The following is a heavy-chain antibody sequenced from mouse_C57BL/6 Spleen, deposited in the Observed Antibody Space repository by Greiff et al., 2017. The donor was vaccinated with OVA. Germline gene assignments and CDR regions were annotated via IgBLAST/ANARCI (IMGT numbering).Heavy chain of an antibody. V-gene: IGHV1-50*01. J-gene: IGHJ4*01. Sequence: QVHVKQPGAELVKPGASVKLSCKASGYTFTSYWMQWVKQRPGQGLEWIGEIDPSDSYTNYNQKFKGKATLTVDTSSSTAYMQLSSLTSEDSAVYYCASPVTTVVATKYAMDYWGQGTSVTVSS. CDR2: IDPSDSYT. CDR1: GYTFTSYW. D-gene: IGHD1-1*01. CDR3: ASPVTTVVATKYAMDY.